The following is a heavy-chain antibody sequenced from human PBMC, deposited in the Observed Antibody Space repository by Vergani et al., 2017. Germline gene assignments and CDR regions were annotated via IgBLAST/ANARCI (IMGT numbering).Heavy chain of an antibody. J-gene: IGHJ6*04. CDR3: ARDPQAVAGTYGDV. Sequence: QVQLVQSGAEVKKPGASVKVSCKASGYTFTSYYMHWVRQAPGKGLEWVAVIWYDGSNKYYADSVKGRFTISRDNSKNTLYLQMNSLRAEDTAVYYCARDPQAVAGTYGDVWGKGTTVTVSS. CDR2: IWYDGSNK. CDR1: GYTFTSYY. V-gene: IGHV3-33*01. D-gene: IGHD6-19*01.